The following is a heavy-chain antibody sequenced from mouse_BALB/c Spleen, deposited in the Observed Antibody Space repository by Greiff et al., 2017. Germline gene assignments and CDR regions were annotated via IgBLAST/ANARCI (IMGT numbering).Heavy chain of an antibody. CDR2: INPYNGGT. D-gene: IGHD2-10*02. V-gene: IGHV1-18*01. CDR3: ARSPYGNSAWFAY. CDR1: GYSFTGYT. J-gene: IGHJ3*01. Sequence: VQLKESGPELVKPGASMKISCKASGYSFTGYTMNWVKQSPGKNLEWIGLINPYNGGTSYNQKFKGKATLTVDKSSSTAYMELRSLTSEDSAVYYCARSPYGNSAWFAYWGQGTLVTVSA.